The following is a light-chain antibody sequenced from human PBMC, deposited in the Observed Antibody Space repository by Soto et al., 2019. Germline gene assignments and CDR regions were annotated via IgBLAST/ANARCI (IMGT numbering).Light chain of an antibody. CDR1: QSVSSY. CDR3: QQRSNWLT. J-gene: IGKJ5*01. CDR2: DAS. V-gene: IGKV3-11*01. Sequence: EIVLTQSPATLSLSPGERATLSCRASQSVSSYLAWYKQKPGQAPRLLIYDASNRATAIPARFSGSGSGTDFTLTISSLEPEDFAVYYCQQRSNWLTFGQGTRLEIK.